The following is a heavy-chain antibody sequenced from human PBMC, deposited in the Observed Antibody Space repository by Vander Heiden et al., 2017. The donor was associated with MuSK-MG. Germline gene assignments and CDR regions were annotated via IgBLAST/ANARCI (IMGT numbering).Heavy chain of an antibody. CDR2: ISWNSGSI. D-gene: IGHD1-26*01. Sequence: EVQLVESGGGLVQPGRSLRLSCAASGFTFDDYAMHWVRQAPGKGLEWVSGISWNSGSIGYADSVKGRFTISRDNAKNSLYMQMNSLRAEDTALYYCAIIGSYYEVWGAFDIWGQGTMVTVSS. J-gene: IGHJ3*02. CDR1: GFTFDDYA. V-gene: IGHV3-9*01. CDR3: AIIGSYYEVWGAFDI.